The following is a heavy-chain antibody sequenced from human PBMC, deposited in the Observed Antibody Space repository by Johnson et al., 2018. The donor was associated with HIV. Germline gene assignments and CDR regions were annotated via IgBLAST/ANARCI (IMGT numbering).Heavy chain of an antibody. CDR3: ARENQDAFDI. V-gene: IGHV3-13*01. J-gene: IGHJ3*02. CDR1: GFTFSSYD. Sequence: VQLVESGGGLVQPGGSLRLSCAASGFTFSSYDMHWVRQATGKGLEWVSAIGTAGDTYYPGSVKGRFTISRDNSKNTLYLQMNSLRAEDTAVYYWARENQDAFDIWGQGTMVTVSS. CDR2: IGTAGDT.